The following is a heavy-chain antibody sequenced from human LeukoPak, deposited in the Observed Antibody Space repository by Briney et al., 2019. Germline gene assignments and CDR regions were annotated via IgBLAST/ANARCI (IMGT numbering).Heavy chain of an antibody. CDR1: GGSFSGYY. CDR2: ITHSGST. J-gene: IGHJ4*02. Sequence: PSETLSLTCAVYGGSFSGYYWSWIRQPPGKGLEWIGEITHSGSTNYNPSLKSRVTISVDTSKNQFSLKLSSVTAADTAVYYCARIYYDILTGYYSEYWGQGTLVTVSS. D-gene: IGHD3-9*01. CDR3: ARIYYDILTGYYSEY. V-gene: IGHV4-34*01.